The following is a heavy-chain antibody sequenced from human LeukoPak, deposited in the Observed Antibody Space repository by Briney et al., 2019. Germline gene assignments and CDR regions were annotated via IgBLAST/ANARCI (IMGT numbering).Heavy chain of an antibody. D-gene: IGHD4-17*01. J-gene: IGHJ4*02. CDR3: AHSNYGDYPLDY. V-gene: IGHV2-5*02. Sequence: SGPTLVNPTQTLTLTCTFSGFSLSTSGVGVGWIRQPPGKALEWLALIYWDDDKRYSPSLKNRLTITKDTSKNQVVLTMTNMDPVDTATYYCAHSNYGDYPLDYWGQGTLVTVSS. CDR2: IYWDDDK. CDR1: GFSLSTSGVG.